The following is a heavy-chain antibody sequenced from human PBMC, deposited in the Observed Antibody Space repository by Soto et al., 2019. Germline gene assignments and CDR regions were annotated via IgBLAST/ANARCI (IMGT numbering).Heavy chain of an antibody. J-gene: IGHJ4*02. Sequence: ASVKVSCKASGFTFTSSAVQWVRQARGQRLAWIGWIVVGSGNTNYAQKFQERITITRDMSTSTAYMELSSLRSEDTAVYYCAAEETYYDFWSGYSHFDYWGQGTLVTVSS. D-gene: IGHD3-3*01. V-gene: IGHV1-58*01. CDR1: GFTFTSSA. CDR2: IVVGSGNT. CDR3: AAEETYYDFWSGYSHFDY.